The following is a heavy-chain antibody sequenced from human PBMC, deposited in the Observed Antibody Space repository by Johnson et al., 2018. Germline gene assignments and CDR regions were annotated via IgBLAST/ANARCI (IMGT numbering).Heavy chain of an antibody. Sequence: QVQLVQSGAEVKKXGASVKDSCKASGYTFTSYDINWVRQATGQGLEWMGWMNPNSGNTGYAQKFQGRVTMTRNTSISKAYMELSSLRAEDTAVYYCASTTTTWEDAFDIWGQGTMVTVSS. CDR2: MNPNSGNT. J-gene: IGHJ3*02. CDR3: ASTTTTWEDAFDI. D-gene: IGHD1-1*01. CDR1: GYTFTSYD. V-gene: IGHV1-8*01.